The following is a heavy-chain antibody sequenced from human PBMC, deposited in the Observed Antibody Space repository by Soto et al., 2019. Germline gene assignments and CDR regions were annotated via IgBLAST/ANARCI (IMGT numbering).Heavy chain of an antibody. CDR2: ITPSGNP. J-gene: IGHJ4*01. CDR1: GGSFGGYS. CDR3: ARGRSFGDFAH. V-gene: IGHV4-34*02. D-gene: IGHD4-17*01. Sequence: QVQLQQWGAGLLKPSETLSLTCAVFGGSFGGYSWTWIRQPPGGGLEWIGEITPSGNPNYNPSLKSRVAIAVDKSRNQFSLNLTSVTAADTSIYSCARGRSFGDFAHWGQGTMVIVSS.